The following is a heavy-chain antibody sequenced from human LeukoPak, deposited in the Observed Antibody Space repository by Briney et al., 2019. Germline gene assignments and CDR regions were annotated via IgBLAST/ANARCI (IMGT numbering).Heavy chain of an antibody. CDR1: GFTVSSNE. D-gene: IGHD6-19*01. CDR3: ARAEKIAVAGMGYYFDY. CDR2: ISGGST. V-gene: IGHV3-38-3*01. J-gene: IGHJ4*02. Sequence: GGSLRLSCAASGFTVSSNEMSWVRQAPGKGLEWVSSISGGSTYYADSRKGRFTISRDNSKNTLYLQMNSLRAEDTAVYYCARAEKIAVAGMGYYFDYWGQGTLVTVSS.